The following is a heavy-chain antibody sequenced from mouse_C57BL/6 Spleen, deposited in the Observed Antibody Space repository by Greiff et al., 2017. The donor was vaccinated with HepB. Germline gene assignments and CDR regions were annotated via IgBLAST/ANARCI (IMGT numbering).Heavy chain of an antibody. D-gene: IGHD1-1*02. J-gene: IGHJ2*01. CDR3: ARGVLLYYFDY. CDR1: GFNIKDYY. V-gene: IGHV14-2*01. Sequence: VQLQQSGAALVKPGASVTLSCTASGFNIKDYYMPWVKQRTEQGLEWIGRIDPEDGETKYAPKFQGKATITADTSSNTAYLQLSSLTSEDTAVYYCARGVLLYYFDYWGQGTTLTVSS. CDR2: IDPEDGET.